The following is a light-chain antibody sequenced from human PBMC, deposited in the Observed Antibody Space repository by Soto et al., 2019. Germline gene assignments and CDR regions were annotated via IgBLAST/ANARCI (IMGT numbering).Light chain of an antibody. J-gene: IGLJ3*02. V-gene: IGLV1-44*01. CDR2: SNN. CDR3: AAWGDSLNGRV. CDR1: SPNIGSNP. Sequence: QSMLTQPPSASGTPGQRVTISCSGSSPNIGSNPVSWYQQLPGTAPRLLIYSNNERPSGVPDRLSGSKSGTSASLAISGLQSEDEADYYCAAWGDSLNGRVFGGGTKLTVL.